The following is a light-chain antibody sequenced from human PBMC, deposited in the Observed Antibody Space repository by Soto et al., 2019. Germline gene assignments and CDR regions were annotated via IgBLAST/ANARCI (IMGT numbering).Light chain of an antibody. CDR3: GSYTSSTTLV. J-gene: IGLJ2*01. V-gene: IGLV2-14*01. Sequence: QSALTQPGSVSGSPGQTITISSTGTSSDVGGYNYVSWYQQHPGKAPKLMIYDVSNRPSGVSSRFSGSKSGNTASLTISGLQPEDEADYYCGSYTSSTTLVFGGGTKLTVL. CDR1: SSDVGGYNY. CDR2: DVS.